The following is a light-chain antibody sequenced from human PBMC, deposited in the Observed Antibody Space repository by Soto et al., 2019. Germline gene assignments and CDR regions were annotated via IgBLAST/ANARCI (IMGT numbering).Light chain of an antibody. CDR1: SSDVGSYNL. CDR2: EGS. J-gene: IGLJ2*01. CDR3: CSYAGSSIYVV. V-gene: IGLV2-23*01. Sequence: VLTQPASVSGSPGQSITISCTGTSSDVGSYNLVSWYQQHPGKAPKLMIYEGSKRPSGVSNRFSGSKSGNTASLTISGLQAEDEADYYCCSYAGSSIYVVFGGGTKLTVL.